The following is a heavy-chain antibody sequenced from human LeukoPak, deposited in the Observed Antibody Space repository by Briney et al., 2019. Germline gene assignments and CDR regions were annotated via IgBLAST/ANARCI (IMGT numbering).Heavy chain of an antibody. CDR1: GFTFSSYA. D-gene: IGHD3-22*01. CDR2: IIGSGGST. Sequence: GGSLRLSCAASGFTFSSYAMSWVRQAPGKGLEWVSAIIGSGGSTYYADSVKGRFTISRDNSKNTLYLQMNSLRAEDTAVYYCAKDHSFWQDYYDSSGYTFDYWGQGTLFSVSS. CDR3: AKDHSFWQDYYDSSGYTFDY. J-gene: IGHJ4*02. V-gene: IGHV3-23*01.